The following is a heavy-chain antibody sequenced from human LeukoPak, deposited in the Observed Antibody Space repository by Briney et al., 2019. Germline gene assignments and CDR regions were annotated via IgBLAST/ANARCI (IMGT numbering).Heavy chain of an antibody. Sequence: PGGSLRLSCAASGFTFSSYGMHWVRQAPGKGLEWVAVILYDGSNKYYADSVKGRFTISRDNSKNTLYLQMNSLRAEDTAVYYCAKDLSVITMVRGVSAFDIWGQGTMVTVSS. D-gene: IGHD3-10*01. CDR2: ILYDGSNK. CDR3: AKDLSVITMVRGVSAFDI. CDR1: GFTFSSYG. V-gene: IGHV3-30*18. J-gene: IGHJ3*02.